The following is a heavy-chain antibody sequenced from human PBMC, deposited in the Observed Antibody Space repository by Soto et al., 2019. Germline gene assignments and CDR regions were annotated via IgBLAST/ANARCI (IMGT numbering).Heavy chain of an antibody. V-gene: IGHV1-2*02. Sequence: GASVKVSCKASGFSFTGYYIHWLRQAPGQGLEWMGWINAHSGGTEYAQKFQGRVTLTSDTSIATAYLTLTSLTSDDTALYYCAKDLTRQLAYWLDPWGQGTQVTVSS. CDR3: AKDLTRQLAYWLDP. CDR2: INAHSGGT. J-gene: IGHJ5*02. CDR1: GFSFTGYY. D-gene: IGHD6-6*01.